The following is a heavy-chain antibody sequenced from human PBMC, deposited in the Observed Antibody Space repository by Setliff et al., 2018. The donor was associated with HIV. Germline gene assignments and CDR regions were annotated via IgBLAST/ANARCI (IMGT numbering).Heavy chain of an antibody. Sequence: VASVKVSCKASGYIFSNFAMHWVRQVPGPRLERMGWINAGDGNTKYSQNIQGRVTITRDTSATTVYMELSRLRSEDTAVYYCARDGAYVWGTYRYQGFDHWGQGTLVTVSS. J-gene: IGHJ4*02. CDR2: INAGDGNT. D-gene: IGHD3-16*02. V-gene: IGHV1-3*01. CDR1: GYIFSNFA. CDR3: ARDGAYVWGTYRYQGFDH.